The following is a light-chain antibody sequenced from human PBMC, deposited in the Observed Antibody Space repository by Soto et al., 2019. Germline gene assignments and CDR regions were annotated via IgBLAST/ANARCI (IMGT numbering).Light chain of an antibody. J-gene: IGKJ5*01. CDR2: DAY. CDR3: QQRHMWPIT. CDR1: QSFRGL. Sequence: VVLTQSPVTLSLSPGERATLSCRASQSFRGLLAWYQQKPGKAPSLLIYDAYNRATGIPPRFSGSGSGTDFTLTISSLEPEDSEVYYCQQRHMWPITFGQGTRLEIK. V-gene: IGKV3-11*01.